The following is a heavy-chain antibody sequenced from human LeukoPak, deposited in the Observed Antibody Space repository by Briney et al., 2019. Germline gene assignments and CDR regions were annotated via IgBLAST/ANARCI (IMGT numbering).Heavy chain of an antibody. CDR1: GFTFSSYA. CDR2: ISGNGGAT. D-gene: IGHD3-22*01. V-gene: IGHV3-23*01. CDR3: AKATTAIVVDNFFDY. Sequence: GGSLRLSCAASGFTFSSYAMSWVRQAPGKGREWVSAISGNGGATYYADSVKGRFTISRDNSKNTLHLQMNSLRAEDTALYYCAKATTAIVVDNFFDYWGQGTLVSVSS. J-gene: IGHJ4*02.